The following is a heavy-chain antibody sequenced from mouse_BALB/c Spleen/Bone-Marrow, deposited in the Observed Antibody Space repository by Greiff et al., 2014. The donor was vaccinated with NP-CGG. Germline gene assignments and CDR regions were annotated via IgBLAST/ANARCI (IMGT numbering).Heavy chain of an antibody. CDR3: ARDGNYYFDY. Sequence: VKLLESGAELVKPGAPVKLSCKASGYTFTRYWMNWVKQRPGRGLEWIGRIDPSDSETHYNQKFKDKATLTVDKSSSTAYIQLSSLTSEDSAVYYCARDGNYYFDYWGQGTTLTVSS. J-gene: IGHJ2*01. CDR1: GYTFTRYW. D-gene: IGHD2-1*01. V-gene: IGHV1-69*02. CDR2: IDPSDSET.